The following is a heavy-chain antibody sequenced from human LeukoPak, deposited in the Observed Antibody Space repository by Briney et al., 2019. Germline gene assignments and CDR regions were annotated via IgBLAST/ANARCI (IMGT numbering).Heavy chain of an antibody. D-gene: IGHD4-17*01. Sequence: SETLSLTCTVSGGSISSSSYYWSWIRQPPGKGLEWIGEINHSGSTNYNPSLKSRVTISVDTSKNQFSLKLSSVTAADTAVYYCAKATVTPHLDYWGQGTLVTVSS. CDR3: AKATVTPHLDY. J-gene: IGHJ4*02. CDR1: GGSISSSSYY. CDR2: INHSGST. V-gene: IGHV4-39*07.